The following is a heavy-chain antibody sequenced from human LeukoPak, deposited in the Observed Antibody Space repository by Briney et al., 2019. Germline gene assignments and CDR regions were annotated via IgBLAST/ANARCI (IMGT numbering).Heavy chain of an antibody. CDR1: GFTFSNYW. Sequence: GGSLRLSCSGSGFTFSNYWMTWLRQAPGEGLEWVANIKEDGSVIYYADSVRGRFTISRDNAKNSLYLQMNSLRVEDTAVYYCATGRWYGEFAGSGFDDWGQGILVTVSS. CDR3: ATGRWYGEFAGSGFDD. CDR2: IKEDGSVI. V-gene: IGHV3-7*01. J-gene: IGHJ4*02. D-gene: IGHD3-10*01.